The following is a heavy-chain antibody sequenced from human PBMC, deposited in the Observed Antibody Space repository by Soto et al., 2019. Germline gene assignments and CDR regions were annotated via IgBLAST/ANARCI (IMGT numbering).Heavy chain of an antibody. D-gene: IGHD2-21*02. CDR3: ARSIVVVTALDY. Sequence: QVQLVQSEAEEKKPGASVKVSCKASGYTFTSYAMHWVRHAPGQRLEWMGWINAGNGNTKYSQKFQGRVTITRDTSGSTAYMELSSLRSEDTAVYYCARSIVVVTALDYWGQGTLVTVSS. V-gene: IGHV1-3*05. CDR2: INAGNGNT. J-gene: IGHJ4*02. CDR1: GYTFTSYA.